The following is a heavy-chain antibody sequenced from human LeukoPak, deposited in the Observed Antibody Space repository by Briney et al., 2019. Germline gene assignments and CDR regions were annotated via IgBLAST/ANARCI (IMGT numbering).Heavy chain of an antibody. J-gene: IGHJ4*02. CDR3: ARDPPAVASNTYG. CDR1: GVTVSNNY. CDR2: IYSGGTT. Sequence: GGSLRLSCAASGVTVSNNYMNWVRQAPGKGLEWVSLIYSGGTTHYADTVKGRFTISRDSSTNTLYLQMNSLRVEDTAVYYCARDPPAVASNTYGWGQGTLVTVSS. D-gene: IGHD6-13*01. V-gene: IGHV3-66*01.